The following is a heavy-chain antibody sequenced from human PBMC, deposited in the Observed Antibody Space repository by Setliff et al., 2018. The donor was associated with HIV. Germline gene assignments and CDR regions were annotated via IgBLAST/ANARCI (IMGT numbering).Heavy chain of an antibody. J-gene: IGHJ4*02. CDR2: IWPDDSDT. CDR1: GNSFTNSW. Sequence: GESLKISCKASGNSFTNSWVGWVRQMPDNGLEWMGLIWPDDSDTIYSPSFQGQVTLSADKSISTAYLHWSSLKASDTAMYFCARLPTGDHHFDFWGEGTLVTVSS. V-gene: IGHV5-51*01. CDR3: ARLPTGDHHFDF. D-gene: IGHD7-27*01.